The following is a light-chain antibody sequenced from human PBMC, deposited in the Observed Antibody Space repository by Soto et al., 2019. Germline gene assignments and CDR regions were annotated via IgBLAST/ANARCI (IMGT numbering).Light chain of an antibody. CDR1: SSDIGAYNY. V-gene: IGLV2-14*03. CDR2: DVR. Sequence: QSVLTQPASVSGSPGQSITISCTGTSSDIGAYNYVSWYRHHPGKAPKLMIYDVRNRPSGVSNRFSGSKSGNTASLTISGLQPEDEADYYCSSFTSSSTDVXGTGTKVPVL. CDR3: SSFTSSSTDV. J-gene: IGLJ1*01.